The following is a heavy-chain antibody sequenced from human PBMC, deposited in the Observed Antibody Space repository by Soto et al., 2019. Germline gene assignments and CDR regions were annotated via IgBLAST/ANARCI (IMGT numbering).Heavy chain of an antibody. CDR3: AKGYDTSGYYQLHY. D-gene: IGHD3-22*01. Sequence: QVQLVESGGGVVQPGRSLSLSCAASEFTFSSYGMHWVRQAPGKGLEWVAVISHDGSKKYYADSVKGRFTISRDNSKNMLYLQMNSLRAEDTAVYYCAKGYDTSGYYQLHYWGQGTLVTVSS. V-gene: IGHV3-30*18. J-gene: IGHJ4*02. CDR2: ISHDGSKK. CDR1: EFTFSSYG.